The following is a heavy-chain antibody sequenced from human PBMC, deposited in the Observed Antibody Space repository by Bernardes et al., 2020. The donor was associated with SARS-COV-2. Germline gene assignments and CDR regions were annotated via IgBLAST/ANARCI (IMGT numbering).Heavy chain of an antibody. Sequence: GGSLRLSCAASGFTFSSYAMSWVHQAPGKGLEWVSVISGSGGTTYYADSVKGRFTISRDNSKNTLYLQVNSLRAEDTAVYYCARDPYDYVWGSYRSYYYYYGMDVWGQGTTVTVSS. D-gene: IGHD3-16*02. J-gene: IGHJ6*02. V-gene: IGHV3-23*01. CDR3: ARDPYDYVWGSYRSYYYYYGMDV. CDR2: ISGSGGTT. CDR1: GFTFSSYA.